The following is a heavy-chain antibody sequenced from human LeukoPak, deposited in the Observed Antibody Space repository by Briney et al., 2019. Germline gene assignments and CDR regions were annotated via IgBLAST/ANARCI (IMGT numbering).Heavy chain of an antibody. CDR1: GGSINSSY. J-gene: IGHJ5*02. D-gene: IGHD2-15*01. Sequence: SETLSLTCTVSGGSINSSYWTWIRQPPGKGLEWIGYMSYDGNSNYSPSLRSRVTISLDTSRNQFSLKLRSLTAADTAVYYCARRGGGTMWSLDPWGQGTLVTVSS. V-gene: IGHV4-59*08. CDR3: ARRGGGTMWSLDP. CDR2: MSYDGNS.